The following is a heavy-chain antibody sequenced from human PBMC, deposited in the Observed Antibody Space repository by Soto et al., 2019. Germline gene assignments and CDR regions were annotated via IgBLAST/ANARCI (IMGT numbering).Heavy chain of an antibody. CDR3: AREQDYGNWFDP. J-gene: IGHJ5*02. Sequence: LCGGSISSGDYYWSWIRQPPGKGLEWIGYIYYSGSTYYNPSLKSRVTISVDTSKNQFSLKLSSVTAADTAVYYCAREQDYGNWFDPWGQGTLVTVSS. V-gene: IGHV4-30-4*01. CDR1: GGSISSGDYY. D-gene: IGHD4-17*01. CDR2: IYYSGST.